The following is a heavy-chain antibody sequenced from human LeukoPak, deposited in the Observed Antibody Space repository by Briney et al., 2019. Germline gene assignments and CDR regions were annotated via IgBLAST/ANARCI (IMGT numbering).Heavy chain of an antibody. V-gene: IGHV3-53*01. CDR1: GFTVTDYY. Sequence: PGGSLRLSCALSGFTVTDYYMSWVRQAPGKGPEWVSVVYMAGSTYYAHSVRGRFTVSRDTSKNTVYLQMNSLRVEDTAVYYCARNSDILTESYGAFDMWGQGTMVTVSS. D-gene: IGHD3-9*01. CDR2: VYMAGST. CDR3: ARNSDILTESYGAFDM. J-gene: IGHJ3*02.